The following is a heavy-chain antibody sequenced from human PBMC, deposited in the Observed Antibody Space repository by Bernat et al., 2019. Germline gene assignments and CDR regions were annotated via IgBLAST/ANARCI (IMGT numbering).Heavy chain of an antibody. D-gene: IGHD3-22*01. CDR3: AKGISAYYPTYVGMDV. V-gene: IGHV3-23*01. CDR1: GFTFSNYA. J-gene: IGHJ6*02. CDR2: ISGSGGST. Sequence: EVQLLESGGGLVQPGGSLRLSCAASGFTFSNYAMSWVRQAPGKGREWVSAISGSGGSTYYADSLKGRFTISSDNSKNTLYLHMTSLRAEDTALYYCAKGISAYYPTYVGMDVWGQGTTVTVSS.